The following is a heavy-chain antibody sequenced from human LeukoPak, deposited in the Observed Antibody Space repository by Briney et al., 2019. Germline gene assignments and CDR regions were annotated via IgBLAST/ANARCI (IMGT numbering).Heavy chain of an antibody. Sequence: GGSLRLSCAASGFTFSSYEMNWVRQAPGKGLEWVSAISGSGGSTYYADSVKGRFTISRDDPHNTLYLQMNSLRAEDTAVYFCARGGVDYYGSGTYYLMYYFDYWGQGALVTVSS. J-gene: IGHJ4*02. CDR3: ARGGVDYYGSGTYYLMYYFDY. CDR2: ISGSGGST. D-gene: IGHD3-10*01. V-gene: IGHV3-23*01. CDR1: GFTFSSYE.